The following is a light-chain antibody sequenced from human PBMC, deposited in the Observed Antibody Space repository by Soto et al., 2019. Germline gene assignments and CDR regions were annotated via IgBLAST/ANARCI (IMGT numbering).Light chain of an antibody. CDR3: ISYTGSSRSYV. J-gene: IGLJ1*01. CDR1: RSDIGSYNY. CDR2: GVS. V-gene: IGLV2-14*01. Sequence: QSVLTQPASVSGSPGQSITISCSGTRSDIGSYNYVAWYQQFPGKTPKILIYGVSNRPSGVSSRFSGSKSGNTASLTISGLQAEDEADYYCISYTGSSRSYVFGSGKKVTV.